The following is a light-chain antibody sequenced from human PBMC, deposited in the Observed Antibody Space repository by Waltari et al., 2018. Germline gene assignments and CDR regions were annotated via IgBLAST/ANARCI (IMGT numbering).Light chain of an antibody. Sequence: EIVLTQSPATMSLSTGERANLSCKSSQNIKIYLSWYQQRHGQDPRLLIYDAYKRATCVPGRFSGSGFGTDFTLTSSGLEPEDAAVYFCQQRGSGGTFGAGTKVEI. CDR3: QQRGSGGT. J-gene: IGKJ4*01. V-gene: IGKV3-11*01. CDR1: QNIKIY. CDR2: DAY.